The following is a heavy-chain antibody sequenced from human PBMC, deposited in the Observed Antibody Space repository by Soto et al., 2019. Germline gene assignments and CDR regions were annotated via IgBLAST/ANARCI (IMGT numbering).Heavy chain of an antibody. CDR1: GFTFSSYA. J-gene: IGHJ4*02. Sequence: GGSLRLSCAASGFTFSSYAMSWVRQAPGKGLEWVSAISGSGGSTYYADSVKGRFTISRDNSKNTLYLEMNSLRVEDTAVYNCAKRGDDFRSGYYYYFDFWGLGTPVTVSS. CDR2: ISGSGGST. V-gene: IGHV3-23*01. CDR3: AKRGDDFRSGYYYYFDF. D-gene: IGHD3-3*01.